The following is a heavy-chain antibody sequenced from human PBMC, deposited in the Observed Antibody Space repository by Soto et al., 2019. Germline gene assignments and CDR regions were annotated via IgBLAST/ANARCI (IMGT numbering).Heavy chain of an antibody. Sequence: HPGGSLRLSCAASGFTFSSYGMHWVRQAPGKGLEWVAVIWYDGSNKYYADSVKGRFTISRDNSKNTLYLQMNSLRAEDTAVYYCARDPDIVVVPAAIRYYYYGMDVWGQGTTVTVSS. J-gene: IGHJ6*02. CDR1: GFTFSSYG. V-gene: IGHV3-33*01. CDR3: ARDPDIVVVPAAIRYYYYGMDV. CDR2: IWYDGSNK. D-gene: IGHD2-2*02.